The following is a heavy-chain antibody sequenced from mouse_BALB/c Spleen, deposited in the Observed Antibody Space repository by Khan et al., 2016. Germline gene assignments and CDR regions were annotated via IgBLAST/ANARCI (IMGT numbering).Heavy chain of an antibody. CDR2: IYPGDGDT. J-gene: IGHJ2*01. V-gene: IGHV1-87*01. CDR3: ARMGGYGPFFD. D-gene: IGHD2-2*01. CDR1: GYTFTSYW. Sequence: QVQLLQSGAELARPGASVKLSCKASGYTFTSYWMQWVKQRPGQGLEWIAAIYPGDGDTRYTQTFKGKATLTADKSSSTPYMQLSSLASEDPAVYYYARMGGYGPFFDWGQGTTLTVSS.